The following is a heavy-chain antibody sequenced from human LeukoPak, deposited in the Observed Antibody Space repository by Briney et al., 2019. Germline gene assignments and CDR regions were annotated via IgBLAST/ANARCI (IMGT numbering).Heavy chain of an antibody. CDR3: ARDLSVARNYGMDV. D-gene: IGHD6-19*01. Sequence: GESLPLSRPASGFTYNSFEMNWVRQATGKGLAWVSYISGSGNTTYHAESVHGRFTISRDNAKNSLYLQMNSLRAEDTAVYYCARDLSVARNYGMDVWGQGTTVTVSS. CDR2: ISGSGNTT. V-gene: IGHV3-48*03. J-gene: IGHJ6*02. CDR1: GFTYNSFE.